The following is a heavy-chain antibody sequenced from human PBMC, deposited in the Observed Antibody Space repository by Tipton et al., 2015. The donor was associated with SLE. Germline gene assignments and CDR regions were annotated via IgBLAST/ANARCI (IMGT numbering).Heavy chain of an antibody. D-gene: IGHD2-15*01. CDR2: IWYDGSNK. CDR3: AKDRGSRVRVLGAFDT. CDR1: GFTFNSVG. V-gene: IGHV3-33*06. Sequence: SLRLSCAASGFTFNSVGMHWVRQAPGKGLEWVALIWYDGSNKYYKDSVKGRFTISRDNSGNTLYLQMNSLRAEDTAVYYCAKDRGSRVRVLGAFDTWGQGTMVSVSS. J-gene: IGHJ3*02.